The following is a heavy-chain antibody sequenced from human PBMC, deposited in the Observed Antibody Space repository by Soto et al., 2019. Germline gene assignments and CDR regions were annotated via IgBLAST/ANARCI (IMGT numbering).Heavy chain of an antibody. CDR1: GYTFTSYG. V-gene: IGHV1-18*01. J-gene: IGHJ5*02. CDR3: AREYSSSSRDWFDP. Sequence: ASVKVSCKASGYTFTSYGISWVRQAPGQGLEWMGWISAYNGNTNYAQKLQGRVTMTTDTSTSTAYMELRSLRSDDPAVYYCAREYSSSSRDWFDPWGQGTLVTVSS. CDR2: ISAYNGNT. D-gene: IGHD6-6*01.